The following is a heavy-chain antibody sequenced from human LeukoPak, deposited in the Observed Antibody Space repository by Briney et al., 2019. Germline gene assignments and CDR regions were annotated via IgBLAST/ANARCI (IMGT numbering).Heavy chain of an antibody. CDR3: ATAGPSGYDLYYFDY. CDR1: GGTFSSYA. J-gene: IGHJ4*02. V-gene: IGHV1-69*05. Sequence: SVKVSCNASGGTFSSYAISWVRQAPGQGLEWMGGIIPIFGTANYAQKFQGRVTITTDESTSTAYMELSSLRSEDTAVYYCATAGPSGYDLYYFDYWGQGTLVTVSS. D-gene: IGHD5-12*01. CDR2: IIPIFGTA.